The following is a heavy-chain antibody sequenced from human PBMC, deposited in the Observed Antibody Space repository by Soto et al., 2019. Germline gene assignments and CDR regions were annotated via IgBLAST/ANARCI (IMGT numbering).Heavy chain of an antibody. Sequence: GGSLRLSCAASGFTFSSYAMHWVRQAPGKGLEWVAVISYDGGNKYYADSVKGRFTISRDNSKNTLYLQMNSLRAEDTAVYYCADSNFNSYYYGMDVWGQGTTVTVSS. D-gene: IGHD4-4*01. CDR2: ISYDGGNK. CDR1: GFTFSSYA. V-gene: IGHV3-30-3*01. CDR3: ADSNFNSYYYGMDV. J-gene: IGHJ6*01.